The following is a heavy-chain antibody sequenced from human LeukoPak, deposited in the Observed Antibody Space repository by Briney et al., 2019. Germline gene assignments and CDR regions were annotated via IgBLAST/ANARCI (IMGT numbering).Heavy chain of an antibody. CDR2: ISSSGSTI. CDR3: ARVGPLSRLYYYMDV. CDR1: GFTFSDYY. Sequence: GGSLRLSCAASGFTFSDYYMSWIRQAPGKGLEWVSYISSSGSTIYYADSVKGRFTISRDNAKNSLYLQMNSLRAEDTAVYYCARVGPLSRLYYYMDVWGKGTTVTVSS. V-gene: IGHV3-11*04. J-gene: IGHJ6*03.